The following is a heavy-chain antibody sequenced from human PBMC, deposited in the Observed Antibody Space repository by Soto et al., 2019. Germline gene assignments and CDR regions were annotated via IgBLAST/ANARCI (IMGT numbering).Heavy chain of an antibody. V-gene: IGHV1-2*02. D-gene: IGHD1-26*01. CDR2: INPNSGGT. CDR1: GYTFTGYY. CDR3: ARAGRIVGAEDAFDI. J-gene: IGHJ3*02. Sequence: QVQLVQSGAEVKKPGASVKVSCKASGYTFTGYYMHWVRQAPGQGLEWMGWINPNSGGTNYAQKVQGRVTMTRDTSISAAYMELSRLRSDDTAVYYCARAGRIVGAEDAFDIWGQGTMVTVSS.